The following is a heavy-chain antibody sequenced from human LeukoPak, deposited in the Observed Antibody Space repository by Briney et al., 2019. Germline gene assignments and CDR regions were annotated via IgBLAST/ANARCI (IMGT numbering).Heavy chain of an antibody. CDR2: INPNSGGT. D-gene: IGHD3-10*01. J-gene: IGHJ4*02. CDR3: ASGSAVRGHDY. CDR1: GYTFATYG. Sequence: ASVKVSCKASGYTFATYGISWVRQVPGQGLEWMGWINPNSGGTNYAQKFQGRVTMTRDTSISTAYMELSGLRPDDTAVYYCASGSAVRGHDYWGQGTLVTVSS. V-gene: IGHV1-2*02.